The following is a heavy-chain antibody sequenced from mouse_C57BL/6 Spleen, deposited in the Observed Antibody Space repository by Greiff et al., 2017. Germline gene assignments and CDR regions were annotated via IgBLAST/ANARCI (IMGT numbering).Heavy chain of an antibody. CDR2: IYPGDGDT. V-gene: IGHV1-80*01. J-gene: IGHJ1*03. CDR1: GYAFSSYW. D-gene: IGHD1-1*01. Sequence: QVHVKQSGAELVKPGASVKISCKASGYAFSSYWMNWVKQRPGKGLEWIGQIYPGDGDTNYNGKFKGKATLTADKSSSTAYMQLSSLTSEDSAVYFCARRRVTTVVDWYFDVWGTGTTVTVSS. CDR3: ARRRVTTVVDWYFDV.